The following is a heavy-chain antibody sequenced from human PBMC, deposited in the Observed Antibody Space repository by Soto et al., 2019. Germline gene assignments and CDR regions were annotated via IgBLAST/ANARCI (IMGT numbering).Heavy chain of an antibody. Sequence: QVQLVQSGAEVKKPGSSVKVSCKASGGTFSSYAISWVRQAPGQGLEWMGGIIPIFGTANYAQKFQGRVTMTADESTSTAYMELSSLRSEDTAVYYCARVDALWYSSSPDYYDGMDVWGQGTTVTVSS. CDR2: IIPIFGTA. CDR1: GGTFSSYA. D-gene: IGHD6-6*01. CDR3: ARVDALWYSSSPDYYDGMDV. V-gene: IGHV1-69*01. J-gene: IGHJ6*02.